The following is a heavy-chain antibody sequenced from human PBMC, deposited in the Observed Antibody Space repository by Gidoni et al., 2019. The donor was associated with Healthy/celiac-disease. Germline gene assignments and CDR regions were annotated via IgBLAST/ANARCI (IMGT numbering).Heavy chain of an antibody. CDR2: IKSKTDGGTT. Sequence: ELQLVESGGGLVKPGRSLILSCAASVFTFSNAWMNWVRHDPGKGLEWVGRIKSKTDGGTTDYAAPVKGRFTISRDDSKNTLYLQMNSLKTEDTAVYYCTTGYGDYDYWGQGTLVTVSS. CDR1: VFTFSNAW. CDR3: TTGYGDYDY. D-gene: IGHD4-17*01. V-gene: IGHV3-15*07. J-gene: IGHJ4*02.